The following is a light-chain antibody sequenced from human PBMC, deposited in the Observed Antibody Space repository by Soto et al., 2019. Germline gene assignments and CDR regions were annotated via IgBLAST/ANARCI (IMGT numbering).Light chain of an antibody. J-gene: IGKJ2*01. CDR1: QSVSSY. Sequence: EIVLTQSPATLSLSPGERATLSCRASQSVSSYLAWYQQKPGQAPRLLIYDASNRATGIPARFSGSGSGTDFTLPISSLEPEDFAVYYCQQRSNCPPYTFGQGTKLEIK. V-gene: IGKV3-11*01. CDR3: QQRSNCPPYT. CDR2: DAS.